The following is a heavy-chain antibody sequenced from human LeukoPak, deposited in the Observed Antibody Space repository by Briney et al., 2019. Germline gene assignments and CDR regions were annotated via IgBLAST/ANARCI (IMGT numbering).Heavy chain of an antibody. CDR3: ARASQLGYCSSTTCYELDY. CDR1: GYSFTNYW. V-gene: IGHV5-51*01. Sequence: GESLKISCKASGYSFTNYWIAWVRQMPGKGLEWMGTIYPDDSDTRYSPSFQGQVTFSADKSISTAYLQWSSLKASDIAMYFCARASQLGYCSSTTCYELDYWGQGTLVTVSS. D-gene: IGHD2-2*01. J-gene: IGHJ4*02. CDR2: IYPDDSDT.